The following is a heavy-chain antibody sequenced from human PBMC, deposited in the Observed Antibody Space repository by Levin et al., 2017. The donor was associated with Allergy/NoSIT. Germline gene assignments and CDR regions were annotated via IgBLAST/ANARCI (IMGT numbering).Heavy chain of an antibody. J-gene: IGHJ6*03. D-gene: IGHD1-7*01. CDR1: GYTFTSYD. V-gene: IGHV1-8*01. CDR3: ARGSGEVELRHDYYMDG. Sequence: ASVKVSCKASGYTFTSYDINWVRQATGQGLEWMGWMNPNSGNTGYAQKFQGRVTMTRNTSISTAYMELSSLRSEDTAVYYCARGSGEVELRHDYYMDGWGKGTTVTVSS. CDR2: MNPNSGNT.